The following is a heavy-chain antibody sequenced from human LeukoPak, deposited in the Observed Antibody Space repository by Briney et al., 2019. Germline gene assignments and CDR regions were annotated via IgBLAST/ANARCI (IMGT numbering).Heavy chain of an antibody. CDR2: FHYSGST. D-gene: IGHD2-15*01. Sequence: KPSETLSLTCCVSGASVSNYYWSWIKQSPGKGLEWIGFFHYSGSTNYNPSLNSRVTTSIDTSMNQLSLTLVSVTAADTAVYFCGRHHDGGPKLRLDFWGLGVLVTVSS. J-gene: IGHJ4*02. V-gene: IGHV4-59*08. CDR1: GASVSNYY. CDR3: GRHHDGGPKLRLDF.